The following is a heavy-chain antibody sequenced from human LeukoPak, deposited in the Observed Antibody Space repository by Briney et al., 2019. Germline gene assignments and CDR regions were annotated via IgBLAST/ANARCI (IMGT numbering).Heavy chain of an antibody. V-gene: IGHV3-48*01. CDR1: GFIFSTYS. J-gene: IGHJ6*03. CDR3: ARDDHYNYYYMDV. Sequence: GGSLRLSCAASGFIFSTYSMNWVRQAPGKGLDWVSYISSSSSTIYYADSVKGRFTISRDNAGNSLYLQMNSLGAEDTAVYYCARDDHYNYYYMDVWGRGTTVTVSS. CDR2: ISSSSSTI.